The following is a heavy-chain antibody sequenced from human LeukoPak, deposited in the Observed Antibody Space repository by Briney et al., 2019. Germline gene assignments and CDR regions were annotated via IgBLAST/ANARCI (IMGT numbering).Heavy chain of an antibody. J-gene: IGHJ4*02. CDR1: GFTFSSYA. D-gene: IGHD3-22*01. CDR3: AKGRYYDRSSYPIDH. CDR2: ISYDGSNK. Sequence: PGGSLRLSCAASGFTFSSYAMHWVRQAPGKGLEWVAVISYDGSNKYYADSVKGRFTISRDNSKNTLYLQMNSLRAEDTAIYYCAKGRYYDRSSYPIDHWGQGTLVTVSS. V-gene: IGHV3-30-3*01.